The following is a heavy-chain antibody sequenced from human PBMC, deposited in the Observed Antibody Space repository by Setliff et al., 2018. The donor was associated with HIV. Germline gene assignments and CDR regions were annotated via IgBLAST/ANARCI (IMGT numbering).Heavy chain of an antibody. CDR1: GGSISSFY. D-gene: IGHD5-18*01. Sequence: SETLSLICTVSGGSISSFYWTWIRQPPGKGLEWIGYIYYSGSTNYNPSLKSRLTISVDTSKNQVSLKLSSVTAADTAVYYCARAGSYGWDYWGQGTLVTVSS. CDR2: IYYSGST. CDR3: ARAGSYGWDY. J-gene: IGHJ4*02. V-gene: IGHV4-59*01.